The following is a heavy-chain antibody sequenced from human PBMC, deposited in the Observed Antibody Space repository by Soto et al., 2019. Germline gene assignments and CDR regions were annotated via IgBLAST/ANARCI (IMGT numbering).Heavy chain of an antibody. D-gene: IGHD3-3*01. V-gene: IGHV1-2*04. J-gene: IGHJ6*02. Sequence: RASVKVSCKASGYTFTGYYMHWVRQAPGQGLEWMGWINPNSGGTNYAQKFQGWVTMTRDTSISTAYMELSRLRSDDTAVYYCARAGKLRFLEWSPNYYGMDVWGQGTTVTVSS. CDR3: ARAGKLRFLEWSPNYYGMDV. CDR1: GYTFTGYY. CDR2: INPNSGGT.